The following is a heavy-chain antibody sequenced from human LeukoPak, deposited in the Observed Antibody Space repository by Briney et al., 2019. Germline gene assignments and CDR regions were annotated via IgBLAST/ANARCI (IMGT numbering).Heavy chain of an antibody. CDR2: ISGSSSYI. CDR3: ARERAAGISSDYFDY. Sequence: PGGSLRLSCAASGFTFSNYAMNWVRQAPGKGLEWVSSISGSSSYINYADSVKGRFTISRDNANNLVYLQMNTLRAEDSAVYYCARERAAGISSDYFDYWGQGALVTVSS. V-gene: IGHV3-21*01. D-gene: IGHD3-22*01. CDR1: GFTFSNYA. J-gene: IGHJ4*02.